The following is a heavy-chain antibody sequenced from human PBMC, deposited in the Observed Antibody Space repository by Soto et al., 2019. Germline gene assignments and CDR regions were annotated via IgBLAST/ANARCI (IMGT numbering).Heavy chain of an antibody. CDR1: GYIFTDYY. CDR3: ARSHNWRLGQN. D-gene: IGHD1-20*01. V-gene: IGHV1-46*01. Sequence: QVQLVESGAEVKKPGASVKVSCKASGYIFTDYYMHWVRQAPGQGLEWMGVIDPTTGSTGYADKFQGRVTMTRDTSTSTVHMEVSSLRSEDTAVFYCARSHNWRLGQNRGQGALVTVSS. J-gene: IGHJ4*02. CDR2: IDPTTGST.